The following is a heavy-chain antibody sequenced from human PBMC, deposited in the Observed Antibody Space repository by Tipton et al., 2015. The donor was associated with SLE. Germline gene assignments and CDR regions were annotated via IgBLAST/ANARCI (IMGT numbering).Heavy chain of an antibody. CDR3: ATFASYGLSLVGYMDV. CDR1: GYSINRGYY. CDR2: VYHDGST. Sequence: TLSLTCTVSGYSINRGYYWGWIRQLPGKGLEWIGTVYHDGSTYYNPSLSSRLTISVDTSKNQFSPNLRSVTAADTAIYYCATFASYGLSLVGYMDVWGKGTTVTVSS. J-gene: IGHJ6*03. D-gene: IGHD3-10*01. V-gene: IGHV4-38-2*02.